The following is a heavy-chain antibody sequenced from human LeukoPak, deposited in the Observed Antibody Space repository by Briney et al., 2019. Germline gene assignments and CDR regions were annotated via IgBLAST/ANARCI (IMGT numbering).Heavy chain of an antibody. CDR1: GGSFSGYY. Sequence: SETLSLTCAVYGGSFSGYYWSWIRQPPGKGLEWIGEINHSGSTNYNPSLKSRVTISVDTSKNQFSLKLSSVTAADTAVYYCARHKWNYEVYAFDIWGQGTMVTVSS. CDR3: ARHKWNYEVYAFDI. J-gene: IGHJ3*02. CDR2: INHSGST. V-gene: IGHV4-34*01. D-gene: IGHD1-7*01.